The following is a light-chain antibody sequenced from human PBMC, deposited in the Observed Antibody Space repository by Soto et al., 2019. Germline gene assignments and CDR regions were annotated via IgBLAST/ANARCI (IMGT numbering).Light chain of an antibody. CDR2: YDS. V-gene: IGLV3-21*04. J-gene: IGLJ1*01. Sequence: SYELTQPPSVSVAPGKTARITCGGNNIGSKSVHWYQQKPGQAPVLVIYYDSDRPSVITERFSGSNSGNTATLTLSRVEAGDEADYYCQMWDRSSDHYIFGNGTKI. CDR1: NIGSKS. CDR3: QMWDRSSDHYI.